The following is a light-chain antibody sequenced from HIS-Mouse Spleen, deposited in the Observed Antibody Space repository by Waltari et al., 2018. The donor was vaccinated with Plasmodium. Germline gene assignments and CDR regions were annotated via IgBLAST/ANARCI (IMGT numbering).Light chain of an antibody. V-gene: IGLV2-23*03. CDR1: SRDVGSYNL. CDR2: EGL. CDR3: CSYAGSSTFV. J-gene: IGLJ3*02. Sequence: QSALTQPASVSGSPGQSITISCTGTSRDVGSYNLVSWYQQHPGKAPKLMIYEGLKRPSGVSNRFPGAKSGNTASLTISGLQAEDEADYYCCSYAGSSTFVFGGGTKLTVL.